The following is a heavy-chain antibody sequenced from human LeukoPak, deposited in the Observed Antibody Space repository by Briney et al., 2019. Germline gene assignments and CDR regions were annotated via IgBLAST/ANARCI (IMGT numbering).Heavy chain of an antibody. D-gene: IGHD5-18*01. CDR1: GGSISSYY. Sequence: KPSETLSLTCTVSGGSISSYYWSWIRQPPGKGLEWIGYIYYSGSTNYNPSLKSRVTISVDTSKNQFSLKLSSVTAADTAVYYCARDGGYSYGTNFDYWGQGTLVTVSS. V-gene: IGHV4-59*01. J-gene: IGHJ4*02. CDR3: ARDGGYSYGTNFDY. CDR2: IYYSGST.